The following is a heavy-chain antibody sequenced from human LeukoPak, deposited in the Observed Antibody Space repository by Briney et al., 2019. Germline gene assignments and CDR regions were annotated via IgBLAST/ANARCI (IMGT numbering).Heavy chain of an antibody. D-gene: IGHD3-22*01. Sequence: PSETLSLTCTVSGGSISTSSYYWGWIRQPPGKGLEWIGSIYYSGSTYYNPSLKSRVTISVDTSKNQFSLKLSSVTAADTAVYYCARCYYDSSGYYSNFDYWGQGTLVTVSS. V-gene: IGHV4-39*01. CDR1: GGSISTSSYY. CDR3: ARCYYDSSGYYSNFDY. J-gene: IGHJ4*02. CDR2: IYYSGST.